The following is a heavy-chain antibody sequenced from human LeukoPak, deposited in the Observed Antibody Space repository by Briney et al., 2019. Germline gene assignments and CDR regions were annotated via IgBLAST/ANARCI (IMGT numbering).Heavy chain of an antibody. CDR2: ISFSSNDI. CDR3: TRAAGYN. V-gene: IGHV3-48*01. Sequence: GGSLRPSCAASGFTFRSYSMNWVRQAPGRGLEWVSYISFSSNDIYYADSVKGRFTISRDNGKNSLYLQMSSLRAEDTAVYHCTRAAGYNWGRGTLVTVSS. J-gene: IGHJ4*02. D-gene: IGHD5-24*01. CDR1: GFTFRSYS.